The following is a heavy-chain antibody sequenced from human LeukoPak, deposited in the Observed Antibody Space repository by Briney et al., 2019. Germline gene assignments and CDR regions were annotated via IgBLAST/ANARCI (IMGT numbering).Heavy chain of an antibody. CDR2: INHSGST. V-gene: IGHV4-34*01. Sequence: ETLSLTCAVYGGSFSGYYWSWIRQPPGKGLEWIGEINHSGSTNYNPSLKSRVTISVDTSKNQFSLKLSSVTAADTAVYYCARDWRGTDYWGQGTLVTVSS. D-gene: IGHD1-1*01. CDR3: ARDWRGTDY. CDR1: GGSFSGYY. J-gene: IGHJ4*02.